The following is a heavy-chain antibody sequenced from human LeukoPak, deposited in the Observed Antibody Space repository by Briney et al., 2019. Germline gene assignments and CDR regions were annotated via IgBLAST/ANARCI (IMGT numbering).Heavy chain of an antibody. D-gene: IGHD3-22*01. CDR3: ATFDSSGYYF. J-gene: IGHJ4*02. CDR2: ISPTGSTT. CDR1: GFSFSGHW. V-gene: IGHV3-74*01. Sequence: PGGSLRLSCTASGFSFSGHWMHWARQLPGKGLVWVSRISPTGSTTSYADSVKGRFTVSRDNAKNTLYLQVNNLRAEDTAVYYCATFDSSGYYFGGQGTLVTVSS.